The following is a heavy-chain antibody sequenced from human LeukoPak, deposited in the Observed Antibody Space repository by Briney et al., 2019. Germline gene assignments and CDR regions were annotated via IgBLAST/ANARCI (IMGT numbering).Heavy chain of an antibody. D-gene: IGHD2-2*01. Sequence: SETLPLTCAVYGGSFSGYDWTWIRQPPGEGLEWIGEINHSGSTNYNPSLKSRVTISVDTSKSQFSLKLSSVTAADTAVYYCARERCSSTSCYAKYYYYGMDVWGQGTTVTVSS. V-gene: IGHV4-34*01. CDR1: GGSFSGYD. CDR3: ARERCSSTSCYAKYYYYGMDV. J-gene: IGHJ6*02. CDR2: INHSGST.